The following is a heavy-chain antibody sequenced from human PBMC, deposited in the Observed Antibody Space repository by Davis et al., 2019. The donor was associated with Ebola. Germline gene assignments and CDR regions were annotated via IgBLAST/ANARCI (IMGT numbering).Heavy chain of an antibody. D-gene: IGHD1-26*01. V-gene: IGHV1-3*01. J-gene: IGHJ4*02. Sequence: ASVKVSCKASGFTLTKYAIHWVRQAPGQRLEWMGWVHGGNGNTKYSQRFQGRVTITTDTSASTAYMELSSLRSEDTAVYYCVGGATIFDYWGQGTLVTVSS. CDR3: VGGATIFDY. CDR2: VHGGNGNT. CDR1: GFTLTKYA.